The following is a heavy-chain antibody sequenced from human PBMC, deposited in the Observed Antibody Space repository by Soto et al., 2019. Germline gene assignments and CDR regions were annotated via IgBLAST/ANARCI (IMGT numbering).Heavy chain of an antibody. CDR1: CGNFSSYA. CDR3: ACRPFSYRSGFRHRYYCFGP. Sequence: QVQLVQSVAELKTPGSSVKVSCKASCGNFSSYAISWVRQAPGQGLEWMGGLIPIFGTANYAQKSQGSVTLNADDYTTTAYTELIRLRSDDTDLYYCACRPFSYRSGFRHRYYCFGPCGQGTLVTVSS. CDR2: LIPIFGTA. J-gene: IGHJ5*02. D-gene: IGHD6-25*01. V-gene: IGHV1-69*01.